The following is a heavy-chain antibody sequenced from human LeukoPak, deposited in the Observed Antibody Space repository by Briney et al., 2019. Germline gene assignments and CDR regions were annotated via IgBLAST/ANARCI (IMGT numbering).Heavy chain of an antibody. CDR2: IYYSGST. V-gene: IGHV4-39*07. D-gene: IGHD1-26*01. CDR3: ATDPTTGDYYYYMDV. Sequence: TETLSLTCTVPGGSISSSSYYWGWIRQPPGKGLEWIESIYYSGSTYYNPSLKSRVTISVDTSKNQFSLKLSSVTAADTAVYYCATDPTTGDYYYYMDVWGKGTTVTVSS. J-gene: IGHJ6*03. CDR1: GGSISSSSYY.